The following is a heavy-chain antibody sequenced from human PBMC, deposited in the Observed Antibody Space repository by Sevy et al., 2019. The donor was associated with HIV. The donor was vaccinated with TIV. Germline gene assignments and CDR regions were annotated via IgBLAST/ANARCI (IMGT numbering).Heavy chain of an antibody. V-gene: IGHV4-34*01. CDR3: ARHCAGSSCSYAFDI. J-gene: IGHJ3*02. CDR1: GGSFSGYY. Sequence: SETLSLTCAVYGGSFSGYYWSWIRQPPGKGLEWIGEINHSGGTNYNPSLKSRVTISVDTSKNQLSLKLNSVAAADTAVYYGARHCAGSSCSYAFDIWGQWTMVTVSS. CDR2: INHSGGT. D-gene: IGHD2-15*01.